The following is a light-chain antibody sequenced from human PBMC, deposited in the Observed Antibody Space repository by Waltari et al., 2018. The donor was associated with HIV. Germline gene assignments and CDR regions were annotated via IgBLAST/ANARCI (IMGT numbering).Light chain of an antibody. CDR3: QQYNTWPVA. J-gene: IGKJ4*01. CDR1: QSVSTN. V-gene: IGKV3-15*01. Sequence: EVVMTQSPGTLSVSPGDRATLSCRHSQSVSTNLAWYHQKPGQAPRLLIYGASTRATGIPVRFSGSGSGTNFILTISSLQSEDSAVYYCQQYNTWPVAFGGGTKVEIK. CDR2: GAS.